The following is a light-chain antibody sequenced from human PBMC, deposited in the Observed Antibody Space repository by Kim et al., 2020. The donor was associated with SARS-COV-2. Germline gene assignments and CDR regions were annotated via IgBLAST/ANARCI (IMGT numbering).Light chain of an antibody. Sequence: QSVLTQPPSASGTPGQRVTISCSGSSSNIGSNYVYWYQQLPGTAPKLLIYRNNQRPSGVPDRFSGSTSGNSASLAISGLRSEDEADYYCAAWDDSLSGWVFGGGTQLTVL. CDR3: AAWDDSLSGWV. CDR1: SSNIGSNY. J-gene: IGLJ3*02. V-gene: IGLV1-47*01. CDR2: RNN.